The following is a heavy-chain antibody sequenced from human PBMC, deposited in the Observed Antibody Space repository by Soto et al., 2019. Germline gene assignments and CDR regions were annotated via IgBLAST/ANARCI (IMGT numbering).Heavy chain of an antibody. CDR3: ARVSSSSWYKEVAFDI. CDR1: GYTFTSYA. J-gene: IGHJ3*02. CDR2: INAGNGNT. D-gene: IGHD6-13*01. V-gene: IGHV1-3*01. Sequence: GASVKVSCKASGYTFTSYAMHWVRQAPGQRLEWMGWINAGNGNTKYSQKFQGRVTITRDTSASTAYMELSSLRSEDTAVYYCARVSSSSWYKEVAFDIWGQGTMVTVS.